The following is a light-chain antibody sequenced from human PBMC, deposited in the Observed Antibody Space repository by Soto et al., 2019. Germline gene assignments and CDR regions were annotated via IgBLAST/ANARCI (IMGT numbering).Light chain of an antibody. J-gene: IGLJ3*02. Sequence: QSALTQPASVSGSPGQSITISCTGTSSDVGGYNYVSWYQQHPGKAPNLMIYDVSNRPSGVSNRFSGSKSGNTASLTISGLQAEDEADYYCSSYTSSNTLVVFGGGTKLTVL. CDR1: SSDVGGYNY. CDR2: DVS. CDR3: SSYTSSNTLVV. V-gene: IGLV2-14*01.